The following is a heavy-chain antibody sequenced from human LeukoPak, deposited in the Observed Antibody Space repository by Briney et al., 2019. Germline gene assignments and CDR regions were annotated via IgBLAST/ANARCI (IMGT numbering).Heavy chain of an antibody. CDR3: ARAYNWNYSSNNWFDP. Sequence: SETLSLTCTVSGGSISSYYWSWIRQPAGKGLEWIGRIYTSGSTNYNPSLKSRVTMSVDTSKNQFSLKPSSVAAADTAVYYCARAYNWNYSSNNWFDPWGQGTLVTVSS. CDR2: IYTSGST. J-gene: IGHJ5*02. V-gene: IGHV4-4*07. D-gene: IGHD1-7*01. CDR1: GGSISSYY.